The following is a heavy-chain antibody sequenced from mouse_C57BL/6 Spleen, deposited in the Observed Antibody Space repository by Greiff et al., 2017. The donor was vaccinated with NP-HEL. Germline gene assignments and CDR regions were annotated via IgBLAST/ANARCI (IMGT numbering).Heavy chain of an antibody. V-gene: IGHV3-6*01. J-gene: IGHJ2*01. CDR3: ARLDGGN. CDR1: GYSITSGYY. CDR2: ISYDGSN. Sequence: DVKLQESGPGLVKPSQSLSLTCSVTGYSITSGYYWNWIRQFPGNKLEWMGYISYDGSNNYNPSLKNRISITRDTSKNQFFLKLNSVTTEDTATYYCARLDGGNWGQGTTLTVSS.